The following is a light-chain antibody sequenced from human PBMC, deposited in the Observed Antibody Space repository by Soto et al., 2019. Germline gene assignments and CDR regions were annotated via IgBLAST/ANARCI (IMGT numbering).Light chain of an antibody. CDR2: ATS. Sequence: DIQMTQSPSSLSASVGDRITITCRASQDISGWLAWYQQKPKKAPKSLIYATSTLQSGVPSRFSGSKSGTDFTLTIASMQPEDFATYYCQQYSSYPCTFGQGTRLEIK. V-gene: IGKV1D-16*01. CDR1: QDISGW. CDR3: QQYSSYPCT. J-gene: IGKJ5*01.